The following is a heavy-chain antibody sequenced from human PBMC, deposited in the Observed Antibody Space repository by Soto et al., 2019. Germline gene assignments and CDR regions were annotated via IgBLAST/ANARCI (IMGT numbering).Heavy chain of an antibody. CDR2: ISYDGSNK. CDR3: ARATTTVVTPFYFDY. Sequence: QVQLVESGGGVVQPGRSLRLSCAASAFTFSSYAMQWVRQAPGKGLEWVAVISYDGSNKYYADSVKGRFTISRDNSKNTLYLQMNSLRAEDTAVYYCARATTTVVTPFYFDYWGQGTLVTVSS. J-gene: IGHJ4*02. V-gene: IGHV3-30-3*01. D-gene: IGHD4-17*01. CDR1: AFTFSSYA.